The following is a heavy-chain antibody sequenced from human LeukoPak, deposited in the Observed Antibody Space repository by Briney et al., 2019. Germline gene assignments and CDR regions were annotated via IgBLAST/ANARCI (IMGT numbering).Heavy chain of an antibody. CDR3: ARGNYIADY. CDR2: ISSSGTTI. D-gene: IGHD1-7*01. J-gene: IGHJ4*02. Sequence: GGSLRLSCAASGFTFSDYYMSWIRQAPGKGLEWVSYISSSGTTIYYADSMKGRSTISRDNAKKSLYLQMSGLRADDTAVYYCARGNYIADYWGQGTLVTVSS. CDR1: GFTFSDYY. V-gene: IGHV3-11*01.